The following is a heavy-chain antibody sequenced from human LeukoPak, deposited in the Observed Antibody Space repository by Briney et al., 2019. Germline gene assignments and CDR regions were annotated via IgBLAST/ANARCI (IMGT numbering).Heavy chain of an antibody. V-gene: IGHV1-2*02. CDR2: IHPNTGGT. CDR1: GYTFTGHY. CDR3: SSGYEYGSSSANAFDI. Sequence: ASVKVSCKASGYTFTGHYIHWVRQAPGQGLEWMGWIHPNTGGTKYAQKFHGRVTMTRDTSSSNAYMELSSLRSADTAVYLCSSGYEYGSSSANAFDIWGQGTMVTVSS. D-gene: IGHD2-2*01. J-gene: IGHJ3*02.